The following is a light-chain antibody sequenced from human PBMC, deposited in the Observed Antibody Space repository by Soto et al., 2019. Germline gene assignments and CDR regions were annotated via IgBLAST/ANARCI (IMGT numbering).Light chain of an antibody. J-gene: IGKJ5*01. V-gene: IGKV1-5*03. Sequence: DIQMTPSPSTLSASVGDRVTITYRASQSVSSWLAWYQQKPGKVPKLLIYQASTLEDGVPSRFSGSGSGTEITLTISSLQPDDSATYYCQHYNDYSYTFGPGTRLEIK. CDR3: QHYNDYSYT. CDR1: QSVSSW. CDR2: QAS.